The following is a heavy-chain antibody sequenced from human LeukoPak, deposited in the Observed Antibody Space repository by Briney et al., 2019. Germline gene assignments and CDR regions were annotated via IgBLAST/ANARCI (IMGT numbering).Heavy chain of an antibody. D-gene: IGHD5-12*01. CDR2: MDPNNGDT. CDR1: GYDFSRYD. J-gene: IGHJ5*02. V-gene: IGHV1-8*01. CDR3: ARLRYSGYEWENWFDP. Sequence: ASVMVSCKASGYDFSRYDINWVRLPPGQGLEWMGWMDPNNGDTDYAQNFQGRVTMTRDTSIRTAYMELSSLRSEDTAVYYCARLRYSGYEWENWFDPWGQGTLVTVSS.